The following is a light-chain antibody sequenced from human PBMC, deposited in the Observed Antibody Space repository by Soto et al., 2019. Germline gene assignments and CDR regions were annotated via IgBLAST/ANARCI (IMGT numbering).Light chain of an antibody. Sequence: QSVLTQPPSASGTPGQRVTISCYGSSSNIGGNTVNWYQQLPGVAPKLLIYSNDQRPSGVPDRFSGSKSGTSASLAISGLQSEDEADYYCATWDDSLDGRVFGAGTKVTVL. CDR3: ATWDDSLDGRV. CDR2: SND. CDR1: SSNIGGNT. V-gene: IGLV1-44*01. J-gene: IGLJ1*01.